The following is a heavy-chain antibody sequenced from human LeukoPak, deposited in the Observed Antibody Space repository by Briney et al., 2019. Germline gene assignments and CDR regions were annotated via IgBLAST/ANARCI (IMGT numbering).Heavy chain of an antibody. V-gene: IGHV3-48*03. D-gene: IGHD1-26*01. Sequence: GGSLRLSCAASGFTFSSYEMNWVRQAPGKGLEWVSYISRSGSSIYYADSVRGRFTISRDNTKNSLYLQMNSLRAEDTAVYYCARDPSGSYYSTFDYWGQGTLVAVSS. CDR3: ARDPSGSYYSTFDY. J-gene: IGHJ4*02. CDR2: ISRSGSSI. CDR1: GFTFSSYE.